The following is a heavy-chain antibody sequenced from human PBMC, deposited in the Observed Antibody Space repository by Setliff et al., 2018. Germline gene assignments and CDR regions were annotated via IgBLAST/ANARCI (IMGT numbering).Heavy chain of an antibody. CDR1: GFTFSSSA. Sequence: GGSLRLSCAASGFTFSSSAVYWVRQASGRGLEWVGRIRSKADSYATAYAASVKARFTISRDDSKNTAYLQVNSLKTEDTAVYYCAITMTTGVDFFDYWGQGTLVTVSS. V-gene: IGHV3-73*01. D-gene: IGHD4-17*01. J-gene: IGHJ4*02. CDR3: AITMTTGVDFFDY. CDR2: IRSKADSYAT.